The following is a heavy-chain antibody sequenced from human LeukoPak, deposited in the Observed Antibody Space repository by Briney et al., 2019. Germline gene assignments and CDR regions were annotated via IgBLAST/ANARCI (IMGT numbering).Heavy chain of an antibody. J-gene: IGHJ4*02. CDR2: ISYSGST. Sequence: SETLSLTCTVSGGSISSSSYLWGWLRQPPGKGLEWIGSISYSGSTYYNPSLKSRVIISVDTSKNQFSLRLTSVTAADTAVYYCARRITGTTSDSFDYWGQGTLVTVSS. D-gene: IGHD1-20*01. CDR3: ARRITGTTSDSFDY. CDR1: GGSISSSSYL. V-gene: IGHV4-39*01.